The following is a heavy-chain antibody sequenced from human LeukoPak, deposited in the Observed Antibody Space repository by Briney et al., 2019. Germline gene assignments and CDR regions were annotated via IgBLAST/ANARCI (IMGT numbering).Heavy chain of an antibody. J-gene: IGHJ5*02. Sequence: GGSLRLSCAASGFTFSSYAMHWVRQAPGKGLEWVAVISYDGSNKYYADSVKGRFTISRDNSKNTLYLQMGSLRAEDMAVYYCARSFTRYCSSTSCFPFDPWGQGTLVTVSS. CDR2: ISYDGSNK. D-gene: IGHD2-2*01. V-gene: IGHV3-30*14. CDR1: GFTFSSYA. CDR3: ARSFTRYCSSTSCFPFDP.